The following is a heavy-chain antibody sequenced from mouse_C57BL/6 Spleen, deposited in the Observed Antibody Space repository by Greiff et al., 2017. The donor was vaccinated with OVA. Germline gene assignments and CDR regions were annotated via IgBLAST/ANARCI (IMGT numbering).Heavy chain of an antibody. CDR3: ARDYGYDVGYYFDY. J-gene: IGHJ2*01. CDR1: GYTFTSYW. CDR2: IHPNSGST. D-gene: IGHD2-2*01. Sequence: QVQLKQPGAELVKPGASVKLSCKASGYTFTSYWMHWVKQRPGQGLEWIGMIHPNSGSTNYNEKFKSKATLTVDKSSSTAYMQLSSLTSEDSAVYYCARDYGYDVGYYFDYWGQGTTLTVSS. V-gene: IGHV1-64*01.